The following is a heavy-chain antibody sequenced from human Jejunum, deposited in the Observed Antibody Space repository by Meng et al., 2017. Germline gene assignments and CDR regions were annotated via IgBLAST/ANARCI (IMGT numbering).Heavy chain of an antibody. CDR1: GASISDSNW. CDR2: IYHTGTP. V-gene: IGHV4-4*02. D-gene: IGHD6-13*01. CDR3: ARDLLGPAIAATGWFDP. J-gene: IGHJ5*02. Sequence: VQLQESGPGLVKPSGTLSLTCAVSGASISDSNWWSWVRQPPGKGLEWIGEIYHTGTPNYNPSLKSRVTMSLDKSKNQFSLELTSVTAADTAVYYCARDLLGPAIAATGWFDPWGQGTLVTVSS.